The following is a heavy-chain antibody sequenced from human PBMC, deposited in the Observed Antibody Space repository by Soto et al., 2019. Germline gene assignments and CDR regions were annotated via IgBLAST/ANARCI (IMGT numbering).Heavy chain of an antibody. V-gene: IGHV1-69*08. D-gene: IGHD4-17*01. CDR2: IIPILGIA. CDR3: ARDAGDDEDDY. Sequence: QVQLVQSGAEVKKPGSSVKVSCKASGGTFSSYTISWVRQAPGQGLEWMGRIIPILGIANYAQKFQGRVTITADKSTSTAYMELSSLRSEDTAVYYCARDAGDDEDDYWGQGTLVTVSS. CDR1: GGTFSSYT. J-gene: IGHJ4*02.